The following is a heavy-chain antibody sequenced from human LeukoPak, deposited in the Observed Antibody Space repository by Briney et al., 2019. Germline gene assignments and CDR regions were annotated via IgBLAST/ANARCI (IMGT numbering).Heavy chain of an antibody. J-gene: IGHJ4*02. CDR2: ISGSGGST. D-gene: IGHD3-3*01. Sequence: RPGGSLRLSCAASGFTFSSYAMSWVRQAPGKGLEWVSAISGSGGSTYYADSVKGRFTISRGNSKNTLYLQMNSLRAEDTAVYYRAKSRIPFYTKAPFDYWGQGTLVTVSS. CDR3: AKSRIPFYTKAPFDY. CDR1: GFTFSSYA. V-gene: IGHV3-23*01.